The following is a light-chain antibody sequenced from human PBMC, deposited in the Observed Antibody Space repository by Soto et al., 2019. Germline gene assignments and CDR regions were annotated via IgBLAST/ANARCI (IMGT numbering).Light chain of an antibody. CDR2: ATA. V-gene: IGKV1-27*01. J-gene: IGKJ4*01. Sequence: DIQLTQSPSSLSASVGDRVTITCRASQAISSYLAWYQQKPGRVPELLIYATATLQSGAPSRFSRSGSGTDFPLTIRSLQPEDVATYYCHKYNHAPTFGGGTKVEIK. CDR1: QAISSY. CDR3: HKYNHAPT.